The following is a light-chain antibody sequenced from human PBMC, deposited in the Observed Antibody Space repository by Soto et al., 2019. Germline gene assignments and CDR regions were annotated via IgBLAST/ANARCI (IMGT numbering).Light chain of an antibody. CDR2: WAS. Sequence: DIVVTQSPASLAVSLGETATIKCTTDRSVLSISNYKDYLGWYQWKPGQPPKLLIFWASTRHSGVPDRFNDSGSVTDFTLTITSLQAEDVATYFCQQFYCAPYSFGQGTKLEIK. J-gene: IGKJ2*01. V-gene: IGKV4-1*01. CDR3: QQFYCAPYS. CDR1: RSVLSISNYKDY.